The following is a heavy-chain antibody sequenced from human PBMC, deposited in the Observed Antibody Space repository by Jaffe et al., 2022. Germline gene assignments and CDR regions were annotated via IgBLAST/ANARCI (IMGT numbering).Heavy chain of an antibody. CDR2: ISWNSGSI. J-gene: IGHJ3*02. Sequence: EVQLVESGGGLVQPGRSLRLSCAASGFTFDDYAMHWVRQAPGKGLEWVSGISWNSGSIGYADSVKGRFTISRDNAKNSLYLQMNSLRAEDTALYYCAKDYDYYYGSGSYYSAGAFDIWGQGTMVTVSS. CDR1: GFTFDDYA. CDR3: AKDYDYYYGSGSYYSAGAFDI. D-gene: IGHD3-10*01. V-gene: IGHV3-9*01.